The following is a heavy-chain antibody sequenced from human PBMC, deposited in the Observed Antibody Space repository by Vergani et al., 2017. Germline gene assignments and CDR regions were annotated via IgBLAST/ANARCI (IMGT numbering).Heavy chain of an antibody. V-gene: IGHV2-5*01. D-gene: IGHD2-2*01. CDR3: AHSRDQLLFNWFDP. J-gene: IGHJ5*02. CDR1: GFSLTTGGEG. CDR2: VYWNDDE. Sequence: QITLRESGPTLVKPTQTLTLTCTFSGFSLTTGGEGVGWIRQPPGRALEWLAFVYWNDDERYSPSLKSRVTITKDTSKNEVILTMATMDPVDTATYYCAHSRDQLLFNWFDPWGQGTLVTVSS.